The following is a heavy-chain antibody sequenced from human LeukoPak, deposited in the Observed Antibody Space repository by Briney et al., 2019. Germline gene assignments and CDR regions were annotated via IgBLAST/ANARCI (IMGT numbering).Heavy chain of an antibody. D-gene: IGHD6-6*01. V-gene: IGHV4-34*01. CDR2: INHSGST. Sequence: TSETLSLTCTVSGGSISSGGYYWSWIRQPPGKGLEWIGEINHSGSTNYNPSLKSRVTISVDTSKNQFSLKLSSVTAADTAVYYCARGRPPEDYWGQGTLVTVSS. CDR1: GGSISSGGYY. CDR3: ARGRPPEDY. J-gene: IGHJ4*02.